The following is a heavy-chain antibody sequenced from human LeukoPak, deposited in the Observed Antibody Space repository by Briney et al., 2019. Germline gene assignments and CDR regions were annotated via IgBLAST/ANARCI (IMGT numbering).Heavy chain of an antibody. CDR3: ARALTYYYDSSGYYKSYDAFDT. CDR2: IYHSGST. Sequence: SETLSLTCAVSGGSISSSNWWSWVRQPPGKGLEWIGEIYHSGSTYYNPSLKSRVTISVDRSKNQFSLKLSSVTAADTAVYYCARALTYYYDSSGYYKSYDAFDTWGQGTMVTVSS. CDR1: GGSISSSNW. D-gene: IGHD3-22*01. V-gene: IGHV4-4*02. J-gene: IGHJ3*02.